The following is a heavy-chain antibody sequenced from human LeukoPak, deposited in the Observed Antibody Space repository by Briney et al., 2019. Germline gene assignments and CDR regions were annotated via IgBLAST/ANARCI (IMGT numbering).Heavy chain of an antibody. J-gene: IGHJ4*02. Sequence: SVKVSCKASGGTFSSYAISWVRQAPGQGLEWMGGIIPIFGTANYAQKFQGRVTITADESTSTAYMELSSLRSEDTAVYYCARDQYSYAHAAHWGQGTLVTVSS. CDR3: ARDQYSYAHAAH. CDR1: GGTFSSYA. D-gene: IGHD5-18*01. CDR2: IIPIFGTA. V-gene: IGHV1-69*13.